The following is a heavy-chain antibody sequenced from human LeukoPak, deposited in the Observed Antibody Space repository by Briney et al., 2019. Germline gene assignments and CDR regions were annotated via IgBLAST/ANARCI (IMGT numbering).Heavy chain of an antibody. J-gene: IGHJ4*02. V-gene: IGHV3-74*01. Sequence: PGGSLRLSCAASGFTFSTYWMHWVRQAPGKGLVWVSRIDSDGGSTTYADSVKGRFTISRDNAKNTLYLQMNSLRAEDTAVYYCARTIVGASFDYWGQGTLVTVSS. D-gene: IGHD1-26*01. CDR2: IDSDGGST. CDR3: ARTIVGASFDY. CDR1: GFTFSTYW.